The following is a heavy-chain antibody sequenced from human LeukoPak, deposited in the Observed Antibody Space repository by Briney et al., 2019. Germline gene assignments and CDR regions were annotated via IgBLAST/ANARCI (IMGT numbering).Heavy chain of an antibody. CDR2: ISYDGSNK. D-gene: IGHD2-8*01. J-gene: IGHJ4*02. V-gene: IGHV3-30*18. CDR1: GFTFSSYG. CDR3: AKEGPHCTNGVCSDY. Sequence: GGSLRLSCAASGFTFSSYGMHWGRQAPGKGLEWGAVISYDGSNKYYADSVKGRFTISRDNSKNTLYLQMNSLRAEDTAVYYCAKEGPHCTNGVCSDYWGQGTLVTVSS.